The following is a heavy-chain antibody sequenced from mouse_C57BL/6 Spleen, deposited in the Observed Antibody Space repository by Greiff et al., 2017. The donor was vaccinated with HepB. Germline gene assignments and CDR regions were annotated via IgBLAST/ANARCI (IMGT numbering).Heavy chain of an antibody. V-gene: IGHV1-55*01. CDR1: SYTFTSYW. D-gene: IGHD1-1*01. CDR2: IYPGSGST. CDR3: AREGSFSTTVVPDY. J-gene: IGHJ2*01. Sequence: VQLQQPGAELVKPGASVKMSCKASSYTFTSYWITWVKQRPGQGLEWIGDIYPGSGSTNYNEKFKSKATLTVDTSSSTAYMQLSSLTSEDSAVYYCAREGSFSTTVVPDYWGQGTTLTVSS.